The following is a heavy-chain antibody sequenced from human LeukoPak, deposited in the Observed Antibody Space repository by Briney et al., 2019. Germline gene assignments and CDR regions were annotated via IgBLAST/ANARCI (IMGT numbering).Heavy chain of an antibody. V-gene: IGHV3-23*01. D-gene: IGHD3-10*01. CDR2: ISASGGNT. J-gene: IGHJ3*02. CDR1: GFTFSSYA. Sequence: PGGSLRLSCTASGFTFSSYAMSWVRQVPGKGLEWVSGISASGGNTYHADSVKGRFTISRDNSKNTLYLQMNSLRAEDTAVYYCAKEAPSEGSAFDIWGQGTMVTVSS. CDR3: AKEAPSEGSAFDI.